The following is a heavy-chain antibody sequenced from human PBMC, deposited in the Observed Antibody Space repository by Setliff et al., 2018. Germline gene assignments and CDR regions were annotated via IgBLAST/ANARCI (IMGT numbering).Heavy chain of an antibody. J-gene: IGHJ4*02. V-gene: IGHV3-33*08. Sequence: GGSLRLSCAASGFTFSSYGMHWVRQAPGKGLEWVAVIWDDGVKKYHADSVKGRFTISRDNSKNTLYLQMNSLRPEDTAVYYCARGIGTLDISRYFDYWGQGTLVTVSS. D-gene: IGHD5-12*01. CDR3: ARGIGTLDISRYFDY. CDR1: GFTFSSYG. CDR2: IWDDGVKK.